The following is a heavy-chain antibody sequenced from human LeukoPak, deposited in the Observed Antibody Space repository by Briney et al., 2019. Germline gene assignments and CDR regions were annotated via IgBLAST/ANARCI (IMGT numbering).Heavy chain of an antibody. CDR3: ASDCGGDCYPPAEYFQH. J-gene: IGHJ1*01. CDR1: GGTFSSYA. CDR2: IIPIFGTA. V-gene: IGHV1-69*06. Sequence: SVKVSCKASGGTFSSYAISWVRQAPGQGLEWMGGIIPIFGTANYAQKFQGRVTITADKSTSTAYMELSSLRSEDTAVYYCASDCGGDCYPPAEYFQHWGQGTLVTVFS. D-gene: IGHD2-21*02.